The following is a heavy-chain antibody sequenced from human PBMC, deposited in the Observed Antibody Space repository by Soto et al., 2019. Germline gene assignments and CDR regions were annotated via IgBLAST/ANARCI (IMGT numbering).Heavy chain of an antibody. CDR2: ISYDGSNK. Sequence: GGSLRLSCAASGFTFSSYGMHWVRQAPGKGLEWVAVISYDGSNKYYADSVKGRFTISRDNSKNTLYLQMNSLRAEDTAVYYCAKDSPPKVPDIMITFGDALGFDPWGQGTLVTVSS. J-gene: IGHJ5*02. CDR1: GFTFSSYG. D-gene: IGHD3-16*01. CDR3: AKDSPPKVPDIMITFGDALGFDP. V-gene: IGHV3-30*18.